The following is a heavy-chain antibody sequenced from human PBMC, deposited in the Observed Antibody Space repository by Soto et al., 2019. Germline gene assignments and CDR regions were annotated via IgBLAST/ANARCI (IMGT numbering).Heavy chain of an antibody. Sequence: EVQILESGGGMVQPGGSLRLSCAGSGFMFSSFAMTWVRQAPGKGLEWVSTTRSNGEHTYYADSVKGRFTVSRDNSKNTLFLERSSLRAEDSAIYYCAKDSKSVSVSAARVYGMDVWGQGTTVTVSS. J-gene: IGHJ6*02. CDR3: AKDSKSVSVSAARVYGMDV. D-gene: IGHD2-2*01. V-gene: IGHV3-23*01. CDR2: TRSNGEHT. CDR1: GFMFSSFA.